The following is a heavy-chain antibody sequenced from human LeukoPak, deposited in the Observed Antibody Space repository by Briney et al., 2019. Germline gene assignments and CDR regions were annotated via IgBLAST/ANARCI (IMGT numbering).Heavy chain of an antibody. Sequence: PGGSLRLSCAASGFTFSSYSMNWVRQAPGKGLEWGSSISSSSSYIYYADSVKGRFTISRDNAKNSLYLQMNSLRAEDTAVYYCARDLRLRVRVYGMDVWGQGTTVTVSS. J-gene: IGHJ6*02. V-gene: IGHV3-21*01. D-gene: IGHD6-25*01. CDR3: ARDLRLRVRVYGMDV. CDR1: GFTFSSYS. CDR2: ISSSSSYI.